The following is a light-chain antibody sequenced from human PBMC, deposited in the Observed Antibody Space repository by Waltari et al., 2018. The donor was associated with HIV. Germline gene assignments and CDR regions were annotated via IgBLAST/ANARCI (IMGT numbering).Light chain of an antibody. CDR2: ADS. CDR3: QSYDNSLSGVV. CDR1: GSNIGADYG. V-gene: IGLV1-40*01. Sequence: QSVLTQPTSVSGAPGQRVTISCTGSGSNIGADYGVHWYHQLPGTAPKLLIYADSNRPSGVPDRFSGSKSGTSASLAITGLQAEDEATYYCQSYDNSLSGVVFGGGTKLTVL. J-gene: IGLJ2*01.